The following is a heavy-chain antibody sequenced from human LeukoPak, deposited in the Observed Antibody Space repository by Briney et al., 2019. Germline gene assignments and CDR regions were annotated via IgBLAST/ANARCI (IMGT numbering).Heavy chain of an antibody. J-gene: IGHJ6*02. CDR2: ISSGGSTR. CDR3: ARLLAVVRGFHYGMDA. D-gene: IGHD6-19*01. Sequence: GGSLRLSCEASRFTFRTYQMTWVRQAPGKGLEWVSYISSGGSTRYYADSVKGRFTISRDNANNSLYLRMNSLRAEDTAVYYCARLLAVVRGFHYGMDAWGQGTTVTVSS. CDR1: RFTFRTYQ. V-gene: IGHV3-48*03.